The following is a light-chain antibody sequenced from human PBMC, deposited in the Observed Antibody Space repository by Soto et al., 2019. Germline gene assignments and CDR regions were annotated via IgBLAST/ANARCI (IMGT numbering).Light chain of an antibody. V-gene: IGKV3-15*01. J-gene: IGKJ5*01. CDR1: QSVSSN. Sequence: EVVMTQSPATLPVSLGERATLSCRASQSVSSNVAWYQQKPGLAPRLLIHTSATRATGIPARFSGRGSGTFFTLTISGLQSEDFATYYCQQYDKWPPTTFGQGTRLEI. CDR3: QQYDKWPPTT. CDR2: TSA.